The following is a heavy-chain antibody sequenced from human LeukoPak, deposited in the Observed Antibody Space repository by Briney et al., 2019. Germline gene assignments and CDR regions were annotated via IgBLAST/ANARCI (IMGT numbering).Heavy chain of an antibody. J-gene: IGHJ6*03. D-gene: IGHD3-3*01. V-gene: IGHV5-51*01. Sequence: GESLKISCKGAGYSFTSYWIGWVRQMPGKGLERMGIIYPGDSDTRYSPSFQGQVTISADKSISTAYLQWSSLKVSDTAMYYCARRSYDFWSGYYYMGVWGKGTTVTVSS. CDR3: ARRSYDFWSGYYYMGV. CDR2: IYPGDSDT. CDR1: GYSFTSYW.